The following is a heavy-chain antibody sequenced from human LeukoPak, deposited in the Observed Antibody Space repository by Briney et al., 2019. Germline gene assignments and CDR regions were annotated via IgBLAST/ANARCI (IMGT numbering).Heavy chain of an antibody. CDR3: TRGTGIVGATVEY. CDR1: GFTFSNAW. V-gene: IGHV3-15*01. Sequence: PGGSLRLSCAASGFTFSNAWMSWVRQAPGKGLEWVGRIKSKTDGGTTDYAAPVKGRFTISRDDSKNTLYLQMNSLKTEDTAVYYCTRGTGIVGATVEYWGQGTLVTVSS. J-gene: IGHJ4*02. CDR2: IKSKTDGGTT. D-gene: IGHD1-26*01.